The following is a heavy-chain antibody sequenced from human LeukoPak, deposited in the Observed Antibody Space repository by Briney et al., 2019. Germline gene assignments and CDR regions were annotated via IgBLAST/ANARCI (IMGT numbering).Heavy chain of an antibody. Sequence: PSETLSLTCTVSGGSISSGSYYWSWIRQPAGKGLEWIGRIYTSGSTNYNPSLKSRVTISVGTSKNQFSLKLSSVTAADTAVYYCARDRYLVAFDIWGQGTMVTVSS. V-gene: IGHV4-61*02. J-gene: IGHJ3*02. D-gene: IGHD1-14*01. CDR3: ARDRYLVAFDI. CDR1: GGSISSGSYY. CDR2: IYTSGST.